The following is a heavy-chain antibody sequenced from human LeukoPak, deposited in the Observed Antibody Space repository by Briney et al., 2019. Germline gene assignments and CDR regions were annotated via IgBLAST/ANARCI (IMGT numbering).Heavy chain of an antibody. CDR2: IIPIFGTA. D-gene: IGHD1-7*01. J-gene: IGHJ4*02. CDR1: GGTFSSYA. Sequence: ASMKVSCKASGGTFSSYAISWVRQAPGQGLEWRGGIIPIFGTANYAQKFQGRVTITTDESTSTAYMELSSLRSEYTAVYYCARSGTTSILPFDYWGQGTLVTVSS. CDR3: ARSGTTSILPFDY. V-gene: IGHV1-69*05.